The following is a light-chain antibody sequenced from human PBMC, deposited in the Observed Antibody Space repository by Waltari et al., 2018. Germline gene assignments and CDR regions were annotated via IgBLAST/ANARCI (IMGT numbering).Light chain of an antibody. CDR2: AAS. Sequence: DIQMTQSPSSMSASVGDTVTITCRASQSISSYLNWYQQKPGKAPKLLIYAASSLHSGVPSRFSGSGSGTDFILTISSLQPEDFATYYCQQSYSTPPFTFGPGTKVDIK. CDR3: QQSYSTPPFT. V-gene: IGKV1-39*01. CDR1: QSISSY. J-gene: IGKJ3*01.